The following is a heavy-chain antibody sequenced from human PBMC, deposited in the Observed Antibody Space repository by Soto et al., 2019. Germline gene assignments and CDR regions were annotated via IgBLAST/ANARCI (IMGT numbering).Heavy chain of an antibody. CDR2: IYSTGNT. CDR3: RRSSRYSTDV. D-gene: IGHD6-13*01. Sequence: PXXTLSLPYTVSGDSISNHYWCWIRQPPGKGLEWIGSIYSTGNTYYNPSLNSQVTISVDTSKNQFSLNVLSVTAADTAVYYCRRSSRYSTDVWGQGTTVTVSS. J-gene: IGHJ6*02. V-gene: IGHV4-39*01. CDR1: GDSISNHY.